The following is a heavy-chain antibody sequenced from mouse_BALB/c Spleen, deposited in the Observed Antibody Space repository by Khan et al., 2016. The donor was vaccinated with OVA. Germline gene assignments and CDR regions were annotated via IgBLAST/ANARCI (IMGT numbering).Heavy chain of an antibody. V-gene: IGHV1S136*01. D-gene: IGHD1-1*01. CDR3: ARDYVRSFWFAY. CDR2: INPYNDGA. Sequence: VQLKQSGPELVKPGASVKISCQASGYSFTNYIIHWVKQNPGQGLEWIGYINPYNDGAKYNEKFKGKVTLTSDKSSSTAYMELSGLTSEDSAVYYCARDYVRSFWFAYWGQGTLVTVSA. J-gene: IGHJ3*01. CDR1: GYSFTNYI.